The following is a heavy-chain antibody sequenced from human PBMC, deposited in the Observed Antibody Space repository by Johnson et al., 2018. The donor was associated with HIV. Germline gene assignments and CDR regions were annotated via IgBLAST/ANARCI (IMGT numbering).Heavy chain of an antibody. V-gene: IGHV3-30*04. Sequence: QVQLVESGGSVVRPGGSLRLSCATSGFTFSSYAMHWVRQAPGKGLEWVAVISYDGSEKYYVDSVKGRFTISRDNAKNSLYLQMNSLRVEDTAVYYCARGGVLRYFDWLFEDAFDIWGQGTMVTVSS. CDR2: ISYDGSEK. CDR1: GFTFSSYA. CDR3: ARGGVLRYFDWLFEDAFDI. D-gene: IGHD3-9*01. J-gene: IGHJ3*02.